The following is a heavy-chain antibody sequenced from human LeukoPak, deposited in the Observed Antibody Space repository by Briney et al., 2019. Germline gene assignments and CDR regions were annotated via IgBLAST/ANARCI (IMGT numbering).Heavy chain of an antibody. CDR2: FDPEDGET. V-gene: IGHV1-24*01. CDR1: GYTLTELS. D-gene: IGHD3-22*01. Sequence: ASVKVSCKVSGYTLTELSMHWVRQAPGKGLEWMGGFDPEDGETIYAQKFQGRVTMTEDTSTDTAYMELSSLRSDDTAVYYCAREGEYYYDSSGYLDAFDIWGQGTMVTVSS. CDR3: AREGEYYYDSSGYLDAFDI. J-gene: IGHJ3*02.